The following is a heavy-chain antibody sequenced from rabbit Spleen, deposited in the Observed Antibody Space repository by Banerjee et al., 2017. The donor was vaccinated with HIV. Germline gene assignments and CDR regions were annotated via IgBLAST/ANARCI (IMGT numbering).Heavy chain of an antibody. CDR1: GFTLSSYW. CDR2: VVGSSGST. Sequence: SGGDLVKPEGSLTLTCTASGFTLSSYWISWVRQAPGKGLEWIGCVVGSSGSTYSATWAKGRFTISKASSTTVTLQMTSLTVADTATYFCARDTGTSFSTYGMDLWGQGTLVTVS. CDR3: ARDTGTSFSTYGMDL. D-gene: IGHD8-1*01. J-gene: IGHJ3*01. V-gene: IGHV1S45*01.